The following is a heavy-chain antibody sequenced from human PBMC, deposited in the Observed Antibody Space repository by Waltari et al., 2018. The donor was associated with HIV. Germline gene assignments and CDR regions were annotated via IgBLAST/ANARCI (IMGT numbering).Heavy chain of an antibody. Sequence: QVQLQQWGAGLLKPSETLSLTCAVYGGSFSGYYWSWIRQPPGKGLEWIGEINHSGSTNYNPSLKSRVTISVDTSKNQFSLKLSSVTAADTAVYYCARGWGDTAIAGYWGQGTLVTVSS. CDR3: ARGWGDTAIAGY. J-gene: IGHJ4*02. CDR2: INHSGST. V-gene: IGHV4-34*01. D-gene: IGHD5-18*01. CDR1: GGSFSGYY.